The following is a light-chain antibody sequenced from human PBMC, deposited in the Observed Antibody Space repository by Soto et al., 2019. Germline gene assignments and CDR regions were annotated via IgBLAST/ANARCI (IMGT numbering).Light chain of an antibody. J-gene: IGKJ5*01. CDR1: QSVSSN. V-gene: IGKV3-15*01. CDR3: QQYNNWPRRIT. Sequence: EIVMTQSPATLSVSPGERATLSCRASQSVSSNLAWYQQKPGQAPRLLIYGASTRATGIPARFSGSGSGTEFTLTISSLQSEDFAVYYCQQYNNWPRRITFGQGTQLEI. CDR2: GAS.